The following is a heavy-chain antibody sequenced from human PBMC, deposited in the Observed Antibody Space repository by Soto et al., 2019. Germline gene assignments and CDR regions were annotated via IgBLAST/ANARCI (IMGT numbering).Heavy chain of an antibody. CDR2: IYYSGST. J-gene: IGHJ6*02. D-gene: IGHD6-6*01. V-gene: IGHV4-31*03. CDR1: GGSISSGGYY. Sequence: SETLSLTCTVSGGSISSGGYYWSWIRQHPGKGLEWIGYIYYSGSTYYNPSLKSRVTISVDRSKNQFSLKLSSVTAADTAVYYCARRQSYSSSSYYYYYGMDVWGQGTTVTVSS. CDR3: ARRQSYSSSSYYYYYGMDV.